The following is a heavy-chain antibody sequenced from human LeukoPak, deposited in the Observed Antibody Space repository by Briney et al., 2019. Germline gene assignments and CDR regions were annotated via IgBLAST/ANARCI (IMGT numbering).Heavy chain of an antibody. Sequence: SETLSLTCTVSGASISSSRYYWGWIRQPPGKGLEWIGYIYYSGSTNYNPSLKSRVTISVDTSKNQFSLKLSSVTAADTAVYYCARGRDDSFDPWGQGTLVTVSS. D-gene: IGHD3-3*01. V-gene: IGHV4-61*05. CDR2: IYYSGST. J-gene: IGHJ5*02. CDR3: ARGRDDSFDP. CDR1: GASISSSRYY.